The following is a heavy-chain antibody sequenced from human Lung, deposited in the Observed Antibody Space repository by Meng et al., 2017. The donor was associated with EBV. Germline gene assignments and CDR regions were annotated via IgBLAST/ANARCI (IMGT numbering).Heavy chain of an antibody. V-gene: IGHV3-23*01. D-gene: IGHD1-26*01. Sequence: VQLLGLWGGLGQPGGSLRLSCAASGFTFSSYAMSWVRQAPGKGLEWVSAISGSGGSTYYADSVKGRFTISRDNSKNTLYLQMNSLRAEDTAVYYCAKVWVGANHLWGRGTLVTVSS. J-gene: IGHJ2*01. CDR1: GFTFSSYA. CDR2: ISGSGGST. CDR3: AKVWVGANHL.